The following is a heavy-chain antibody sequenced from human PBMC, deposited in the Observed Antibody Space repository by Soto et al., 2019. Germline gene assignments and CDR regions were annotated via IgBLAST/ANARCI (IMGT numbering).Heavy chain of an antibody. V-gene: IGHV2-5*02. J-gene: IGHJ4*02. CDR3: VPKGGGDRILDY. Sequence: QITLKESGPMLVKPTQTLTLTCTFSGFSLSTSGVGVGWIRQPPGKALEWLALIYWDDTKHYSPSLESRLTITQNTPKTQVDFTIANFDPVDPSTYSFVPKGGGDRILDYWGQGTLLTVSS. CDR1: GFSLSTSGVG. CDR2: IYWDDTK. D-gene: IGHD3-16*01.